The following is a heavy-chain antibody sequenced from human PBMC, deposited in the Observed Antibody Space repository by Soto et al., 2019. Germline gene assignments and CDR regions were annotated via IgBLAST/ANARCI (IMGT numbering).Heavy chain of an antibody. CDR2: ISYDGSNK. CDR3: AKVGSGYTRDINWYFDL. CDR1: GFTFSSYG. Sequence: QVQLVESGGGVVQPGRSLRLSCAASGFTFSSYGMHWVRQAPGKGLEWVAVISYDGSNKYYADSVKGRFTISRDNSKNTLYMQMSSLSAEDTAVYYCAKVGSGYTRDINWYFDLWGRGTLVTVSS. J-gene: IGHJ2*01. D-gene: IGHD3-22*01. V-gene: IGHV3-30*18.